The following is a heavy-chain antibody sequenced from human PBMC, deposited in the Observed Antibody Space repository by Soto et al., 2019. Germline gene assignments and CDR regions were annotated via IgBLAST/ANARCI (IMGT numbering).Heavy chain of an antibody. D-gene: IGHD6-19*01. CDR2: INPSGGST. V-gene: IGHV1-46*01. CDR1: GYTFTSYY. J-gene: IGHJ6*02. CDR3: ARANPTGYSSGWYKKFYYYYGMDV. Sequence: ASVKVSCKASGYTFTSYYMHWVRQAPGQGLEWMGIINPSGGSTSYAQKFQGRVTMTRDTSTSTVYMELSSLRSEDTAVYYCARANPTGYSSGWYKKFYYYYGMDVWGQGTTVTVSS.